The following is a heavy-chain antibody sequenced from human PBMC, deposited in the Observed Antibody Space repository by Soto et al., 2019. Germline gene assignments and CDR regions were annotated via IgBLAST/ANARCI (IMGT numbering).Heavy chain of an antibody. V-gene: IGHV1-18*04. D-gene: IGHD2-2*01. Sequence: GASVKVSCKASGYTSADFGISWVRQAPGQGLEWMGWVSGNNGASNPAPKVQGRITMTLDTSTGVSYMALRSLRSDDTAIYYCVRDQKYFRVNGKWFDSWGQGTLVTVSS. CDR3: VRDQKYFRVNGKWFDS. CDR1: GYTSADFG. J-gene: IGHJ5*01. CDR2: VSGNNGAS.